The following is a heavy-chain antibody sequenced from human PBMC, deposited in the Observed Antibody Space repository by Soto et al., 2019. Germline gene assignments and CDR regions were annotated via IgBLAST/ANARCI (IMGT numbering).Heavy chain of an antibody. J-gene: IGHJ4*02. Sequence: GASVKVSCKASGGTFSSYTISWVRQAPGQGLEWMGRIIPILGIANYAQKFQGRVTITADKSTSTAYMELNSLRAEDTAVYYCARGGDILTGYYTLDYWGQGTLVTVSS. CDR1: GGTFSSYT. D-gene: IGHD3-9*01. CDR3: ARGGDILTGYYTLDY. V-gene: IGHV1-69*02. CDR2: IIPILGIA.